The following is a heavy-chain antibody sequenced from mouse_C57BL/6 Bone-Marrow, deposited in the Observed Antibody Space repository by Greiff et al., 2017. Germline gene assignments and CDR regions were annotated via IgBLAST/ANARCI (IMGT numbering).Heavy chain of an antibody. V-gene: IGHV14-2*01. CDR3: APYYYEDYYAMDY. Sequence: EVQLQQSGAELVKPGASVKLSCTASGFNIKDYYMHWVKQRTEQGLAWIGRIDPEDGATKYAPKFQGKATITADTSANTAYLQLISLTSEDTAVYYCAPYYYEDYYAMDYWGQGTSVTVSS. CDR2: IDPEDGAT. CDR1: GFNIKDYY. J-gene: IGHJ4*01. D-gene: IGHD1-1*01.